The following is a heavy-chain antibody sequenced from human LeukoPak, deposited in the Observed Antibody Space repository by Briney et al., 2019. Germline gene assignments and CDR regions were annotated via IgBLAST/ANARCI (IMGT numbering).Heavy chain of an antibody. Sequence: SGGCLRLSCAAPGFTFSSYPMNWVRQAPGKGLEWVSYISGGSSTIYYADSVKGRFTISRDNAKNSLYLQMSSLSEEDTAVYYCAREGGFDCWGQGTLVTVSS. CDR2: ISGGSSTI. CDR1: GFTFSSYP. V-gene: IGHV3-48*02. CDR3: AREGGFDC. D-gene: IGHD2-15*01. J-gene: IGHJ4*02.